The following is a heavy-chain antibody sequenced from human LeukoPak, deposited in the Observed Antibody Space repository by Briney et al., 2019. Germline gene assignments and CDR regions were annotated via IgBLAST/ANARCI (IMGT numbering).Heavy chain of an antibody. Sequence: SVKVSCKASGGTFSSYAISWVRQAPGQGLEWMGGIIPIFGTANYAQKFQGRVTITADKSTSTAYMELSSLRSEDTAVYYCARDISGENWFDPWGQGTLVTVSP. D-gene: IGHD1-20*01. V-gene: IGHV1-69*06. CDR3: ARDISGENWFDP. CDR2: IIPIFGTA. CDR1: GGTFSSYA. J-gene: IGHJ5*02.